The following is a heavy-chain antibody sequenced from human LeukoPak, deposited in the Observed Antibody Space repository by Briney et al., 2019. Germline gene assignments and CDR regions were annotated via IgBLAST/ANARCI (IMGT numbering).Heavy chain of an antibody. D-gene: IGHD1-7*01. CDR3: ARERYNWNYAFDY. J-gene: IGHJ4*02. CDR1: GFTFSSYS. CDR2: ISSSGYI. Sequence: PGGSLRLSCAASGFTFSSYSMNWVRQAPGKGLEWVSSISSSGYIYYADSVKGRFTTSRDNAKNSLYLHLNSLRAEDTAVYYCARERYNWNYAFDYWGQGTLVTVSS. V-gene: IGHV3-21*01.